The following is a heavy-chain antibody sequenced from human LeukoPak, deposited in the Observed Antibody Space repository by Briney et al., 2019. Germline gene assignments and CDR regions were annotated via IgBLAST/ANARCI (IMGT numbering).Heavy chain of an antibody. D-gene: IGHD3-16*01. CDR1: GGSFSGYY. CDR2: INHSGST. CDR3: ARCPLPPSKYVWGHHWAFDI. V-gene: IGHV4-34*01. J-gene: IGHJ3*02. Sequence: PSETLSLTCAVYGGSFSGYYWSWIRQPPGKGLEWIGEINHSGSTNYNPSLKSRVTISVDTSKNQFSLKLSSATAADTAVYYCARCPLPPSKYVWGHHWAFDIWGQGTMVTVSS.